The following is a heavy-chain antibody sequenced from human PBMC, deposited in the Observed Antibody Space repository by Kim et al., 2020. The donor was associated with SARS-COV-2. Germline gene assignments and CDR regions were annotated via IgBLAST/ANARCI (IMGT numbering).Heavy chain of an antibody. CDR3: ARSYYDSSGYFEIDY. D-gene: IGHD3-22*01. Sequence: AQKFQGRVTMPRDTSTSTVYMELSSLRSEDTAVYYCARSYYDSSGYFEIDYWGQGTLVTVSS. J-gene: IGHJ4*02. V-gene: IGHV1-46*01.